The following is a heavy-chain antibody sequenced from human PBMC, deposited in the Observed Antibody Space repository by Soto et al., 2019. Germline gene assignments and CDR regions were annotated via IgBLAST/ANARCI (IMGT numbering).Heavy chain of an antibody. D-gene: IGHD3-22*01. CDR1: GGSISSYY. J-gene: IGHJ6*02. V-gene: IGHV4-59*01. CDR2: IYYSGST. Sequence: PSETLSLTCTVSGGSISSYYWSWIRQPPGKGLEWIGYIYYSGSTNYNPSLKSRVTISVDTSKNQFSLKLSSVTAADTAVYYCAREGDYYDSSGYYYYYYGMDVWGQGTTVTVSS. CDR3: AREGDYYDSSGYYYYYYGMDV.